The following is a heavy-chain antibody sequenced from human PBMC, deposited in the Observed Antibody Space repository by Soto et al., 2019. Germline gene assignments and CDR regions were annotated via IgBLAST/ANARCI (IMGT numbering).Heavy chain of an antibody. CDR1: GGTFSSYA. CDR3: ARHGVGGSGNDEEGIDY. D-gene: IGHD2-15*01. V-gene: IGHV1-69*01. CDR2: IIPSFGTA. J-gene: IGHJ4*02. Sequence: QVQLVQSGAGVKKPGSSVKVSCKASGGTFSSYAISWVRQAPGQGLEWMGGIIPSFGTANYAQKFQGRVTITADESTSTAYMELSSLRSEDTAVAYCARHGVGGSGNDEEGIDYWGQGTLVTVSS.